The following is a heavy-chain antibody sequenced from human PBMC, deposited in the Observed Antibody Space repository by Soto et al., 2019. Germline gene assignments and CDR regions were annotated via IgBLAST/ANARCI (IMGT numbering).Heavy chain of an antibody. Sequence: EVQLLESGGGLVQPGGSLRLSCAVSGFSFSNYAMNWVRQAPGKGLEWVSVISGSGDTRDYADSVKGRFTISRDNSKNMLYLQMNSLRPEDTAVYYCALPPSQCRHRPGNALDGWGQGTTVTVSS. CDR1: GFSFSNYA. J-gene: IGHJ6*02. V-gene: IGHV3-23*01. CDR2: ISGSGDTR. D-gene: IGHD2-2*01. CDR3: ALPPSQCRHRPGNALDG.